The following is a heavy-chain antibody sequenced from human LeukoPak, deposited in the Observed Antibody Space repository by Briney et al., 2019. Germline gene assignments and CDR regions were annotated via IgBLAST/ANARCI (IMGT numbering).Heavy chain of an antibody. J-gene: IGHJ4*02. Sequence: SETLSLACTVTAYSISSGYYWGWIRQPPGKGLESIGDVCHSGSTFYNPSLKSRVTISADTSKNQLSLKLNSVTAADTAVYYCARHWGNGHGTGAGPIDYWGQGTLVTVSS. D-gene: IGHD3/OR15-3a*01. V-gene: IGHV4-38-2*02. CDR2: VCHSGST. CDR1: AYSISSGYY. CDR3: ARHWGNGHGTGAGPIDY.